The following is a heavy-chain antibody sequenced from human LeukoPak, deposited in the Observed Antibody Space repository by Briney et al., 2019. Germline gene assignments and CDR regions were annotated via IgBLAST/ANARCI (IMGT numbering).Heavy chain of an antibody. CDR3: ARLPSTYYYDSSGYQLDY. D-gene: IGHD3-22*01. V-gene: IGHV5-51*01. CDR1: GYSFTSYW. Sequence: GESLKISCKGSGYSFTSYWIGWVRQMPGKGLEWMGIIYPGDSDTRYSPSFQGQVTISADKSISTAYLQWSSLKASDTAMYYCARLPSTYYYDSSGYQLDYWGQGTLVTVSS. CDR2: IYPGDSDT. J-gene: IGHJ4*02.